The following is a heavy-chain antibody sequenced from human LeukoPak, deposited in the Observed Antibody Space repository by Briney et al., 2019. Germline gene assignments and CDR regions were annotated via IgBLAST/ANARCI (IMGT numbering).Heavy chain of an antibody. CDR2: ISYDGSNK. Sequence: GGSLRLSCAASGFTFSSYAMHWVRQAPGKGLEWVAVISYDGSNKYYADSVKGRFTISRDNSKNTLYLQMNSLRAEDTAVYYCASLGYSYGSYYFDYWGQGTLVTVSS. J-gene: IGHJ4*02. CDR3: ASLGYSYGSYYFDY. V-gene: IGHV3-30-3*01. CDR1: GFTFSSYA. D-gene: IGHD5-18*01.